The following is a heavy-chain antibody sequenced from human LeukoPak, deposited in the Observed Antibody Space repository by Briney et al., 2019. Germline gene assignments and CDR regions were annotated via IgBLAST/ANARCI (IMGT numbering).Heavy chain of an antibody. J-gene: IGHJ3*02. CDR2: IYYSGST. Sequence: SETLSLTCTVSGGSISSSSYYWGWIRQPPGKGLEWIGSIYYSGSTYYNPSLKSRVTISVDTSKNQFSLKLSSVTAADTAVYYCARHFDSSGRRTNAFDIWGQGTMVTVSS. CDR1: GGSISSSSYY. CDR3: ARHFDSSGRRTNAFDI. D-gene: IGHD3-22*01. V-gene: IGHV4-39*01.